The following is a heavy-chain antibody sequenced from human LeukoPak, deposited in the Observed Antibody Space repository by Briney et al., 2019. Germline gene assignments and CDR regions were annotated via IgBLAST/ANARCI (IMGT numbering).Heavy chain of an antibody. Sequence: SQTLSLTCTVSGGSISSGGYYWSWIRQHPGKGLEWIGYIYYSGSTYYNPSLKSRVTISVDTSKNQFSLKLSSVTAADTAVYYCAREAGSRGSWYRGYYFDYWGQGTLVTVSS. J-gene: IGHJ4*02. CDR1: GGSISSGGYY. D-gene: IGHD6-13*01. CDR3: AREAGSRGSWYRGYYFDY. CDR2: IYYSGST. V-gene: IGHV4-31*03.